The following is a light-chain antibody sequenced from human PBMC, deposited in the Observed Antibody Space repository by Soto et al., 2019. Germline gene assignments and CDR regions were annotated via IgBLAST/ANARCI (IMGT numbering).Light chain of an antibody. CDR2: ATS. CDR3: HQLNNYHLT. Sequence: DIQVTQSPSSLSASVGDRVTITCRASQNIFTYLNWYQQRPGQAPNLLIYATSNLQSGVPSRFSGSGSGTDFTLTISSLQHEDFAAYYCHQLNNYHLTLGGGTKADI. J-gene: IGKJ4*01. CDR1: QNIFTY. V-gene: IGKV1-39*01.